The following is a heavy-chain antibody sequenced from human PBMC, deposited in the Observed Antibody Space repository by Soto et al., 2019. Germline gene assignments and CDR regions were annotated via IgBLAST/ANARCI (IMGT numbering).Heavy chain of an antibody. CDR2: IYSGGST. Sequence: GGSLRLSCAASGFTFSSYWMHWVRQAPGKGLEWVSVIYSGGSTYYADSVKGRFTISRDNSKNTLYLQMNSLRAEDTAVYYCARDQLRFLDPPYGMDVWGQGTTVTVSS. CDR1: GFTFSSYW. J-gene: IGHJ6*02. CDR3: ARDQLRFLDPPYGMDV. D-gene: IGHD3-3*01. V-gene: IGHV3-53*01.